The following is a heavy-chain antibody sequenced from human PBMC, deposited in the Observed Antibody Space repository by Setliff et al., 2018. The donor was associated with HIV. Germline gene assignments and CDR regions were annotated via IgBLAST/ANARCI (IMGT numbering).Heavy chain of an antibody. CDR2: INHSGTT. V-gene: IGHV4-34*01. Sequence: SETLSLTCAVFGGSFSAYYWNWSRQTPGKGLEWIGEINHSGTTNYNPSLNSRVTISVDTSKRRFSLTLRSATAADTALYFCARRERYCSGTTCYRYFQHWGQGTLVTVSS. D-gene: IGHD2-2*01. CDR1: GGSFSAYY. CDR3: ARRERYCSGTTCYRYFQH. J-gene: IGHJ1*01.